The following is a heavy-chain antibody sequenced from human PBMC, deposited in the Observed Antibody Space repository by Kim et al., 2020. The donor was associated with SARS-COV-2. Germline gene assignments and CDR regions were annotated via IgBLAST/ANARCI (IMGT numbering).Heavy chain of an antibody. Sequence: SVKVSCKASGGTFSNYAINWVRQAPGQGLEWMGGIIPIFGTANYAQKFQGRVTITRDTSASTAYMELSSLRSEDTAVYYCARGYSYGSSWGQGTLVTVS. CDR2: IIPIFGTA. V-gene: IGHV1-69*05. D-gene: IGHD5-18*01. CDR3: ARGYSYGSS. CDR1: GGTFSNYA. J-gene: IGHJ5*02.